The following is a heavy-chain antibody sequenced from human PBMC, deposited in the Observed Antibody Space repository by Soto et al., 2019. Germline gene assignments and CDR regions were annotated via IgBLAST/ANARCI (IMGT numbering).Heavy chain of an antibody. CDR3: ARRLSAFDV. CDR2: VNPSNGYT. CDR1: GYTFLNYA. J-gene: IGHJ3*01. V-gene: IGHV1-3*01. Sequence: ASVKVSCKTSGYTFLNYAIHWVHQAPGQGLEWMGWVNPSNGYTRYSENFQARLSLTRDTSANTAYMELTSLRSEDTAVYYCARRLSAFDVWGQGTVVTVSS.